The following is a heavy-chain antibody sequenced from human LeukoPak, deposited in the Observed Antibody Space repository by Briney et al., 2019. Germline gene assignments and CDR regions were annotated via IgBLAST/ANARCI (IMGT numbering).Heavy chain of an antibody. V-gene: IGHV3-30-3*01. D-gene: IGHD4-4*01. CDR2: ISYDGSNK. CDR3: ARDLDDYSNYDDAFGI. CDR1: GFTFSSYA. Sequence: GGSLRLSCAASGFTFSSYAMHWVRQAPGKGLEWVAVISYDGSNKYYADSVKGRFTISRDNSKNTLYLQMNSLRAEDTAVYYCARDLDDYSNYDDAFGIWGQGTMVTVSS. J-gene: IGHJ3*02.